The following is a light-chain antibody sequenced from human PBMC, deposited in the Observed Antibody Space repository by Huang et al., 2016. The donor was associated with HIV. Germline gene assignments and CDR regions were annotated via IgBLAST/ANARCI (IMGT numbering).Light chain of an antibody. Sequence: DIQMTQSPSSVSASVGDRVVISCRASQSISGDLNWYQQNPGKPPNLLIYAASSVQGGVPSRFSGSESGTDCTLTITNLQPEDSATYYCQQSSSTPWTFGPGTKVEVK. CDR3: QQSSSTPWT. CDR1: QSISGD. CDR2: AAS. J-gene: IGKJ1*01. V-gene: IGKV1-39*01.